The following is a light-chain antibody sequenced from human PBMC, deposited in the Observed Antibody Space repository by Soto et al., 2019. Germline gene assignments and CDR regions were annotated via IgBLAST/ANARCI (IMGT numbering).Light chain of an antibody. CDR2: AAS. V-gene: IGKV3D-15*01. CDR1: ETVRSN. J-gene: IGKJ1*01. CDR3: QQYNNWWT. Sequence: EIVLTQSPDTLSVSPGARAPLSRRASETVRSNLAWSQQKPGQAPRILIYAASTRATGIPARFIGNGSGTEFPLTISSLQSEDFAVYYCQQYNNWWTLGQGTKVDIK.